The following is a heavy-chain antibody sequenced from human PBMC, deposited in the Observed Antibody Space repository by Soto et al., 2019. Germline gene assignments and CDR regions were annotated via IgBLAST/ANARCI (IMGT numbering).Heavy chain of an antibody. CDR3: ARDFTGWPPHGVDS. V-gene: IGHV1-69*13. D-gene: IGHD3-16*01. CDR2: IIPIFGTA. J-gene: IGHJ4*02. CDR1: GYTFTSYD. Sequence: SVKVSCKASGYTFTSYDINWVRQAPGQGLEWMGGIIPIFGTANYAQKFQGRVTITADESTSTAYMELSSLRSEDTAVYYCARDFTGWPPHGVDSWGQGTLVTVSS.